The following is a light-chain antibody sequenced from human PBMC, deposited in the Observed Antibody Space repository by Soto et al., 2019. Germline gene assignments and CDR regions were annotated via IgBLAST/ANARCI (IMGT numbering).Light chain of an antibody. CDR1: QSVSSN. CDR2: GAS. Sequence: EIVMTQSPATLSVSPGERATLSCRASQSVSSNLAWYQQKPGRAPRLLIYGASTRATGIPARFSGSGSGTDFTLTISSLEPEDFAVYYCQQRYNWPPITFGQGTRLEIK. J-gene: IGKJ5*01. CDR3: QQRYNWPPIT. V-gene: IGKV3D-15*01.